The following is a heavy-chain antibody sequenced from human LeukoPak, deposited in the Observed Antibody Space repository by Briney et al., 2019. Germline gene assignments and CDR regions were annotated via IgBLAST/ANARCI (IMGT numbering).Heavy chain of an antibody. J-gene: IGHJ4*02. CDR1: GGSMSSYY. D-gene: IGHD3-22*01. CDR2: VYSSGSS. V-gene: IGHV4-4*07. Sequence: SETLSLTCTVSGGSMSSYYGSWGRQPAGKGRGWIGRVYSSGSSNYNPPLESRVTMSVDTSKKQFSLRLTSVTAADTAVYYCARAYYYDSSGYYYGHEKFDYWGQGILVTASS. CDR3: ARAYYYDSSGYYYGHEKFDY.